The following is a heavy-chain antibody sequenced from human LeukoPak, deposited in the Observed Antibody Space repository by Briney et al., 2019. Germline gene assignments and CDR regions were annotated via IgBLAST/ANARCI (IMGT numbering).Heavy chain of an antibody. CDR1: GFTFSSYE. Sequence: GGSLRLSCAASGFTFSSYEMNWVRQAPGKELEWVSYISSSGSTIYYAVSVKGRFTISRDNSKNTLYLQMNSLRAEDTAIYYCAKDPFFDYWGQGTLVTVSS. CDR2: ISSSGSTI. CDR3: AKDPFFDY. J-gene: IGHJ4*02. V-gene: IGHV3-48*03.